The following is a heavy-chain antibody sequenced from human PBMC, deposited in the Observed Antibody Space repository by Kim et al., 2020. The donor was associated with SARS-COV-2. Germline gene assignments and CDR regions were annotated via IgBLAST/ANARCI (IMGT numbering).Heavy chain of an antibody. Sequence: ASVKVSCKASGYTFTSYGISWVRQAPGQGLEWMGWISAYNGNTNYAQKLQGRVTMTTDTSTSTAYMELRSLRSDDTAVYYCARDLAVVVTAILDYWGQGTLVTVSS. CDR2: ISAYNGNT. CDR3: ARDLAVVVTAILDY. D-gene: IGHD2-21*02. CDR1: GYTFTSYG. J-gene: IGHJ4*02. V-gene: IGHV1-18*01.